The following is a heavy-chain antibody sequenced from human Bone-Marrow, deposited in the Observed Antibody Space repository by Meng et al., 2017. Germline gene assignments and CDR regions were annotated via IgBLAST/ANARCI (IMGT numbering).Heavy chain of an antibody. CDR2: ISYDGSNK. J-gene: IGHJ6*02. Sequence: GGSLRLSCAASGFTFSSYAMHWVRQAPGKGLEWVAVISYDGSNKYYADSVKGRFTISRDNSKNTLYLQMNSLRAEDTAVCYCARSNGIKYYYGIILWGQGTTVTVSS. CDR1: GFTFSSYA. CDR3: ARSNGIKYYYGIIL. D-gene: IGHD2-8*01. V-gene: IGHV3-30*04.